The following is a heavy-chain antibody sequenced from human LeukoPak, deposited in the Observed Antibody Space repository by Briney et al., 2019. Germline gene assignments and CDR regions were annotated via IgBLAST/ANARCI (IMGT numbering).Heavy chain of an antibody. D-gene: IGHD2-15*01. J-gene: IGHJ6*03. Sequence: PSETLSLTCAVYGGSFSGYYWSWIRQPPGKGLEWIGEINHSGSTNYNPSLKSRVTISVDTSKNQFSLKLSSVTAADTAVYYCARRYCSGGSCYSGRVYYYYMDVWGKGTTVTISS. CDR1: GGSFSGYY. CDR3: ARRYCSGGSCYSGRVYYYYMDV. CDR2: INHSGST. V-gene: IGHV4-34*01.